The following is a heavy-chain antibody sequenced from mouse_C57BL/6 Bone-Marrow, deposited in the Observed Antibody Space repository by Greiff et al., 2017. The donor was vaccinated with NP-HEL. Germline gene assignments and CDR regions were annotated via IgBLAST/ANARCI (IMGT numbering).Heavy chain of an antibody. D-gene: IGHD1-1*01. V-gene: IGHV5-4*01. CDR2: ISDGGSYT. CDR3: ARDYYGNWYFDV. J-gene: IGHJ1*03. CDR1: GFTFSSYA. Sequence: EVKLVESGGGLVKPGGSLKLSCAASGFTFSSYAMSWVRQTPEKRLEWVATISDGGSYTYYPDNVKGRFTISRDNAKNNLYLQMSHLKSEDTAMYYCARDYYGNWYFDVWGTGTTVTVSS.